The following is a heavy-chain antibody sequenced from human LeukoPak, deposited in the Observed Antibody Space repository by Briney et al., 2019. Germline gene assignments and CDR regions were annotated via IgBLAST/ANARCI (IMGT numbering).Heavy chain of an antibody. J-gene: IGHJ4*02. CDR3: ARRRITMVRGVTPLDY. D-gene: IGHD3-10*01. V-gene: IGHV4-4*07. Sequence: SETLSLTCTVSGGSISSYYWSWIRQPAGKGLEWIGRIYTSGSTNYNPSLKSRVTMSVDTSKNQFSLKLSSVTAADTAVYYCARRRITMVRGVTPLDYWGQGTLVTVSS. CDR2: IYTSGST. CDR1: GGSISSYY.